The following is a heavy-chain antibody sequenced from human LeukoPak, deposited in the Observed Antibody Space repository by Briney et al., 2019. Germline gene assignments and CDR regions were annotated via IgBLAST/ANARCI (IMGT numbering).Heavy chain of an antibody. Sequence: GGSLRLSCAASGFTFSSYSMNWVRQAPGKGLEWVSAISGSGGSTYYADSVKGRFTISRDNSKNTLYLQMNSLRAEDTAVYYCAKEVIPHRHFQHWGQGTLVTVSS. CDR1: GFTFSSYS. CDR3: AKEVIPHRHFQH. D-gene: IGHD2-21*01. J-gene: IGHJ1*01. V-gene: IGHV3-23*01. CDR2: ISGSGGST.